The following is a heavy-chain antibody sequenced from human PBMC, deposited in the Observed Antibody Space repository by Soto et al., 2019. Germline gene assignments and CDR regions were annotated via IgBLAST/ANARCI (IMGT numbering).Heavy chain of an antibody. CDR1: GYTFTSYG. D-gene: IGHD4-17*01. CDR2: IIPIFGKT. V-gene: IGHV1-69*13. J-gene: IGHJ3*02. Sequence: SVKVSCKASGYTFTSYGISWVRQAPGQGLEWMGWIIPIFGKTNYAQKFQGRVTITADESTSTAYMELSSLRSEDTAVYYCARVGYGVNGAFYIWGQGTMVTVSS. CDR3: ARVGYGVNGAFYI.